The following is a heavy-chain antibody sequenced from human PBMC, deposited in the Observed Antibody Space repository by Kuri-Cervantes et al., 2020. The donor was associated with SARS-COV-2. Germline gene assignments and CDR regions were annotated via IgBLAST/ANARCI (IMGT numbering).Heavy chain of an antibody. J-gene: IGHJ4*02. D-gene: IGHD5-18*01. V-gene: IGHV1-3*01. CDR1: GYTFASYS. CDR3: AREIQLWKPIDY. CDR2: INAGNDDT. Sequence: ASVKVSCKASGYTFASYSIHWMRQAPGQRLEWLGWINAGNDDTQSSQKFQGRVTITRDTSADTAYMELRSLRSDDTAVYYCAREIQLWKPIDYWGQGTLVTVSS.